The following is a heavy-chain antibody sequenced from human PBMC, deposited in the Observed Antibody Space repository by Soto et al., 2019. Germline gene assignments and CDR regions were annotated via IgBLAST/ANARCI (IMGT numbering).Heavy chain of an antibody. CDR2: IYYSGST. CDR3: ASSQYDFWSGYYLPGSLDV. D-gene: IGHD3-3*01. CDR1: GGSISSYY. V-gene: IGHV4-59*01. Sequence: SETLSLTCTVSGGSISSYYWSRIRQPPEKGLEWIGYIYYSGSTNYNPSLKSRVTISVDTSKNQFSLKLSSVTAADTAVYYCASSQYDFWSGYYLPGSLDVWGQGTTVTVSS. J-gene: IGHJ6*02.